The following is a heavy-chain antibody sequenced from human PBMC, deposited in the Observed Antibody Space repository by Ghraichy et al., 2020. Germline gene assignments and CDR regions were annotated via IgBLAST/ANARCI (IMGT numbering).Heavy chain of an antibody. CDR1: CGSISRSSYY. CDR3: ATSVSAAGDDY. V-gene: IGHV4-39*01. CDR2: IYYSGNT. J-gene: IGHJ4*02. Sequence: SQTLSLTCTVSCGSISRSSYYWGWVRQPPGKGLEWIGSIYYSGNTYYNPSLKSRVTISVDTSKNPFSLKLISVTAADTALYYCATSVSAAGDDYWGQGTLVTVSS. D-gene: IGHD6-13*01.